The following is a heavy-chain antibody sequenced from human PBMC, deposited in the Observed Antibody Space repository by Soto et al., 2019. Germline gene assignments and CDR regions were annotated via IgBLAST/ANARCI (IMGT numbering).Heavy chain of an antibody. J-gene: IGHJ6*02. Sequence: SETLSLTCAVYGGSFSGHYWSWIRQPPGKGLEWIGEINHSGSTNYNPSLKSRVTISVDTSKNQFSLRLSSVTAADTAVYYCARGDRRYSYGSFRYYGMDVWGQGTTVTVSS. CDR1: GGSFSGHY. CDR2: INHSGST. CDR3: ARGDRRYSYGSFRYYGMDV. D-gene: IGHD5-18*01. V-gene: IGHV4-34*01.